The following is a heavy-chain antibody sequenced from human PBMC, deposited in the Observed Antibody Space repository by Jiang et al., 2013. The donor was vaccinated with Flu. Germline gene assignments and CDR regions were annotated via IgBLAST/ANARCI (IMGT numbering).Heavy chain of an antibody. CDR1: GYTFTSYG. V-gene: IGHV1-18*01. CDR3: ARDRSISRYDFWSGYYRAIDAFDI. CDR2: ISAYNGNT. J-gene: IGHJ3*02. Sequence: GAEVKKPGASVKVSCKASGYTFTSYGISWVRQAPGQGLEWMGWISAYNGNTNYAQKLQGRVTMTTDTSTSTAYMELRSLRSDDTAVYYCARDRSISRYDFWSGYYRAIDAFDIWAKGQWSPSLQ. D-gene: IGHD3-3*01.